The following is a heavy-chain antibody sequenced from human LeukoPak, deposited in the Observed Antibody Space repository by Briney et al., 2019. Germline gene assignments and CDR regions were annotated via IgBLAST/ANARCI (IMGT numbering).Heavy chain of an antibody. V-gene: IGHV3-7*01. CDR2: IKQDGSEK. J-gene: IGHJ4*02. CDR3: ARVEPTKSDDC. Sequence: GGSLRLSCEASRFTFTAYWMSWVRQAPGKGLEWVANIKQDGSEKNYVGSVRGRFTISRDNAENSLYLQMNSLRDDDTAVYYCARVEPTKSDDCWGQGTLVTVSS. CDR1: RFTFTAYW. D-gene: IGHD1-14*01.